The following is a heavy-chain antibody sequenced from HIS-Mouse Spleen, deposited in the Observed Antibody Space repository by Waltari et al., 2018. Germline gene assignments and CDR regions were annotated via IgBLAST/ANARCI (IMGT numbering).Heavy chain of an antibody. J-gene: IGHJ4*02. Sequence: QVQLVESGGGVVQPGRSLRLSCAASGFTFSSYGMHGVRPAPGKGLEWVAVIWYDGSNKYYADSVKGRFTISRDNSKNTLYLQMNSLRAEDTAVYYCAKEPWYSSSWYYFDYWGQGTLVTVSS. CDR2: IWYDGSNK. CDR3: AKEPWYSSSWYYFDY. D-gene: IGHD6-13*01. CDR1: GFTFSSYG. V-gene: IGHV3-33*06.